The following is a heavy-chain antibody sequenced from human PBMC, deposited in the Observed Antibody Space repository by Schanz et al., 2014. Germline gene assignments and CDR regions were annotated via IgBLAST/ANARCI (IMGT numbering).Heavy chain of an antibody. Sequence: QVQLVQSGAEVKKPGSSVKVSCQAFGDTFSKYNIMWVRQVPGQGLEWLGRIMPLRGIGNNTWKCQDRLTSTADKSMNITYMKWSSLGTEDTDVYYCTRLRRADNNGFDDWGQGTTVTVS. D-gene: IGHD1-20*01. CDR3: TRLRRADNNGFDD. V-gene: IGHV1-69*02. CDR1: GDTFSKYN. CDR2: IMPLRGIG. J-gene: IGHJ6*02.